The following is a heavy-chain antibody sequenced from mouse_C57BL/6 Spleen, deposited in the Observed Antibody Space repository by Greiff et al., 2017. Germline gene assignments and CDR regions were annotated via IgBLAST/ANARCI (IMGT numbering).Heavy chain of an antibody. Sequence: LQQSGAELVRPGSSVKLSCKASYFAFMASAMHWVKQRPGHGLEWIGSFTMYSDATEYSEKFKGKATLTANTSSSTAYMELSSLTSEDSAVYYCARGHYSNYDAMDYWGQGTSVTVSS. CDR3: ARGHYSNYDAMDY. CDR1: YFAFMASA. CDR2: FTMYSDAT. D-gene: IGHD2-5*01. J-gene: IGHJ4*01. V-gene: IGHV1-49*01.